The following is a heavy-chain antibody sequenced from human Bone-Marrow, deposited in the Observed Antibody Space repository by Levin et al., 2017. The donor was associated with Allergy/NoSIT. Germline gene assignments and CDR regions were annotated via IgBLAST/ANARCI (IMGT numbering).Heavy chain of an antibody. D-gene: IGHD3-22*01. Sequence: ASVKVSCKVSGYTLTELSMHWVRQAPGKGLEWMGGFDPEDGETIYAQKFQGRVTMTEDTSTDTAYMELSSLRSEDTAVYYCATVALGLSYYYDSSGTYLRWFDPWGQGTLVTVSS. CDR1: GYTLTELS. CDR2: FDPEDGET. CDR3: ATVALGLSYYYDSSGTYLRWFDP. V-gene: IGHV1-24*01. J-gene: IGHJ5*02.